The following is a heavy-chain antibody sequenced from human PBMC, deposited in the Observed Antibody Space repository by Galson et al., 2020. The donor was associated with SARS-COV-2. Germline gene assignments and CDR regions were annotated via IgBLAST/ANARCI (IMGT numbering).Heavy chain of an antibody. CDR1: GFTFSSYG. J-gene: IGHJ4*02. CDR3: ARDRPGIAAADDDY. D-gene: IGHD6-13*01. V-gene: IGHV3-33*01. Sequence: GESLKISCAASGFTFSSYGMHWVRQAPGKGLEWVAVIWYDGSNKYYADSVKGRFTISRDNSKNTLYLQMNSLRAEDTAVYYCARDRPGIAAADDDYWGQGTLVTISS. CDR2: IWYDGSNK.